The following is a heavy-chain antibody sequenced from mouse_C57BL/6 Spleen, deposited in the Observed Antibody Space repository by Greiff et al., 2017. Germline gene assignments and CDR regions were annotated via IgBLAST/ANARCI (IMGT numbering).Heavy chain of an antibody. V-gene: IGHV2-6*01. J-gene: IGHJ3*01. Sequence: QVQLQQSGPGLVAPSQSLSITCTVSGFSLTSYGVDWVRQSPGKGLEWLGVIWGVGSTNYNSALKSRLSISKDNSKSQVFLKMNSLQTDDTAMYYCASGYYGSSSRFAYWGQGTLVTVSA. CDR3: ASGYYGSSSRFAY. CDR2: IWGVGST. CDR1: GFSLTSYG. D-gene: IGHD1-1*01.